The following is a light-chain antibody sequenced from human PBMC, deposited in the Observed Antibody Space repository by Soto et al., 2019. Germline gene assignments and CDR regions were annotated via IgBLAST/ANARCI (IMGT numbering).Light chain of an antibody. CDR2: DVT. CDR3: RSFTDGNNLV. J-gene: IGLJ1*01. Sequence: TQSPSASGSPGQSFTIACTGTSSDIGGYNSVSWYQQHPGKAPKVMIYDVTKRPSGVPDRFSGSTSGNTASLTVSALQAEDEADYYRRSFTDGNNLVFGTGTKVTVL. V-gene: IGLV2-8*01. CDR1: SSDIGGYNS.